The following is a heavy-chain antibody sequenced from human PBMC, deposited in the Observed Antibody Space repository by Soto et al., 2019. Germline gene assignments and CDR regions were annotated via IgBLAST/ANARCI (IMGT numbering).Heavy chain of an antibody. CDR2: ISAYNGNT. Sequence: SVKVSCKASGYTFTSYGISWVRQAPGQGLEWMGWISAYNGNTNYSQKLQGRVTMTTDTSTSTAYMELRSLRSDDTAVYYCARGHRYDYGDYDEDYWGQGTLVTVSS. V-gene: IGHV1-18*04. D-gene: IGHD4-17*01. CDR1: GYTFTSYG. CDR3: ARGHRYDYGDYDEDY. J-gene: IGHJ4*02.